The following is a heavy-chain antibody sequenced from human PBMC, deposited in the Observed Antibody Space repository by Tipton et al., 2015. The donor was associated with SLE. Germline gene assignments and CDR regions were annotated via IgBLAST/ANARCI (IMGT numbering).Heavy chain of an antibody. CDR2: INHRGST. D-gene: IGHD3-3*02. CDR3: ARGLALINAFDI. CDR1: GGSFTSSSYY. Sequence: TLSLTCAVYGGSFTSSSYYWAWIRQSPGKGVEWIGEINHRGSTNHNPSLKSRVTISVDTSKNQFSLKLRSVTAADTAVYYCARGLALINAFDIWGQGTMVTVSS. V-gene: IGHV4-34*01. J-gene: IGHJ3*02.